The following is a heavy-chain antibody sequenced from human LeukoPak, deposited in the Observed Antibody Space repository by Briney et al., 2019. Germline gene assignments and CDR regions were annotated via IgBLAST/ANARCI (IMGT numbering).Heavy chain of an antibody. V-gene: IGHV4-59*01. J-gene: IGHJ4*02. Sequence: SETLSLTCTVSGGXISSYYCSWIRQPPGKGLEWIGYIYYSGSTNYNPSLKSRVTISVDTSKNQFSLKLSSVTAADTAVYYCARGGYSGYDFAYWGQGTLVTVSS. CDR1: GGXISSYY. CDR3: ARGGYSGYDFAY. D-gene: IGHD5-12*01. CDR2: IYYSGST.